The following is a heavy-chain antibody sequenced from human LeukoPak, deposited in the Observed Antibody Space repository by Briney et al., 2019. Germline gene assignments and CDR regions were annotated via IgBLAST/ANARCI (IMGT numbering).Heavy chain of an antibody. J-gene: IGHJ5*02. D-gene: IGHD3-10*01. CDR3: ASQSSGSYFNCFDP. CDR1: GGSISSSSYY. V-gene: IGHV4-39*01. CDR2: MYYSGSP. Sequence: PSETLSLTCTVTGGSISSSSYYWGWIRQPPGKGLEWNGSMYYSGSPHYNPSLKSRVTISVDTSKNQFSLKLSSVTAADTAVYYCASQSSGSYFNCFDPWGQGTLVTISS.